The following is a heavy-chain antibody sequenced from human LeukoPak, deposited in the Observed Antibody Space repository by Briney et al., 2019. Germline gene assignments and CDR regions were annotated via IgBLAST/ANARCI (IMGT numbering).Heavy chain of an antibody. CDR2: ISWNSGSI. Sequence: PGRSLRLSCAASGFTFDDYAMHWVRQAPGKGLEWVSGISWNSGSIGYADSVKGRFTISRDNAKNSLYLQMNSLRAEDTALYYCAKPKTSLRYFECLLYGDAFDIWGQGTMVTVSS. J-gene: IGHJ3*02. CDR1: GFTFDDYA. D-gene: IGHD3-9*01. CDR3: AKPKTSLRYFECLLYGDAFDI. V-gene: IGHV3-9*01.